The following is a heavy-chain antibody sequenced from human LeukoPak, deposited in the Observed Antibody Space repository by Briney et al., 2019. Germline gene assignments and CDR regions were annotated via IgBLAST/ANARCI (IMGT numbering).Heavy chain of an antibody. V-gene: IGHV4-34*01. Sequence: SETLSLTCAVYGGSFSGYYWSWIRQPPGKGLEWIGEINHSGSTNYNPSLKSRVTISVDTSKNQFSLKLSSVTAADTAVYYCASSHRRRMATDYWGQGTLVTVSS. J-gene: IGHJ4*02. CDR3: ASSHRRRMATDY. CDR1: GGSFSGYY. CDR2: INHSGST. D-gene: IGHD5-24*01.